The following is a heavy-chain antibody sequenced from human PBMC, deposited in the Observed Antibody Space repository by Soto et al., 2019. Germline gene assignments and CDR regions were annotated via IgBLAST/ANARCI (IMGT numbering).Heavy chain of an antibody. CDR2: IHYSGRT. V-gene: IGHV4-31*03. CDR1: GGPISSGGYY. CDR3: ARFSPPGYYYMDV. J-gene: IGHJ6*03. Sequence: QVQLQESGPGLVKPSQTLSLTCTVSGGPISSGGYYWTWVRQPPGKGLEWIGYIHYSGRTLYNPFLESRVIISLDTSENQFSLKLTSVTAADTAVYYCARFSPPGYYYMDVWGKGTSVTVAS.